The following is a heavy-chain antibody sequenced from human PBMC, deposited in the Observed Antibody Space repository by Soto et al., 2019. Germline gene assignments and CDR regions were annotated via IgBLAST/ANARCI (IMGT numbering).Heavy chain of an antibody. CDR2: IDPSDSYT. CDR3: ARHLGATSFDY. V-gene: IGHV5-10-1*01. D-gene: IGHD1-26*01. CDR1: GYSFTSYW. J-gene: IGHJ4*02. Sequence: WESLKISCKVSGYSFTSYWISWVRQMPGKGLEWMGRIDPSDSYTNYSPSFQGHVTISADKSISTAYLQWSSLKASDTAMYYCARHLGATSFDYWGQGTPVTVYS.